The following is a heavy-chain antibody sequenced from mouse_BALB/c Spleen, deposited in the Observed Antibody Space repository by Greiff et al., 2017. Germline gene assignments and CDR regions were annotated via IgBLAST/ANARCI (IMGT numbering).Heavy chain of an antibody. Sequence: EVKLMESGGGLVQPGGSMKLSCVASGFTFSSYWMSWVRQSPEKGLEWVAEIRLKSDNYATHYAESVKGKFTISRDDSKSRLYLQMNSLRAEDTGIYYRTDRFFAYWGQGTLVTVSA. J-gene: IGHJ3*01. CDR3: TDRFFAY. CDR1: GFTFSSYW. V-gene: IGHV6-3*01. CDR2: IRLKSDNYAT.